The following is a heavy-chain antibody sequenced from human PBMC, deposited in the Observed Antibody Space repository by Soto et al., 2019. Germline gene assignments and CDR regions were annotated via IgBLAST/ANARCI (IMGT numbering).Heavy chain of an antibody. CDR1: GGSISSGGYY. D-gene: IGHD3-22*01. Sequence: SETLSLTCTVSGGSISSGGYYWSWIRQHPGKGLEWIGYIYYSGSTYYNPSLKSRVTISVDTSKNQFSLKLSSVTAADTAVYYCARALHYYYDSSGYSDVYYFDYWGQGTLVTVSS. V-gene: IGHV4-31*03. J-gene: IGHJ4*02. CDR2: IYYSGST. CDR3: ARALHYYYDSSGYSDVYYFDY.